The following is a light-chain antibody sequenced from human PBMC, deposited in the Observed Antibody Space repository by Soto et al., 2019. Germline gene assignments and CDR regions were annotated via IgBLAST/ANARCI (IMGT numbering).Light chain of an antibody. CDR1: QSISSY. V-gene: IGKV1-5*01. CDR3: QQYNSYYPWT. J-gene: IGKJ1*01. CDR2: AAS. Sequence: DIRMTQYPSSLSASVGDRVTITCGASQSISSYLNWYQQKPGKAPKLLIYAASSLGSGVPSSFSGSGSGTEFTLTISSLQPGDFANYYCQQYNSYYPWTFGQGTKVDIK.